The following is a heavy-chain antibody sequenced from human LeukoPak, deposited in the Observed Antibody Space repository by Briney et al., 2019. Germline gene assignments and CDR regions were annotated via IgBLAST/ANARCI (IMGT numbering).Heavy chain of an antibody. CDR3: ARVAARLFDY. Sequence: GGSLRLSCAASGFTFSSYSMNWVRQAPGKGLEWVSSISSSSSYIYYADSVKGRFTISRDNAKNSLYLQMNSLRAEDTAVYCCARVAARLFDYWGQGTLVTVSS. D-gene: IGHD6-6*01. V-gene: IGHV3-21*01. CDR2: ISSSSSYI. J-gene: IGHJ4*02. CDR1: GFTFSSYS.